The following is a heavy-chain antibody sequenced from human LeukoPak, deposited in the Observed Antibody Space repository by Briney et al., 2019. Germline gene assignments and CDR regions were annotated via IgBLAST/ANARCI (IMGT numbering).Heavy chain of an antibody. D-gene: IGHD2-2*01. CDR1: GGSISSYY. CDR3: ARDLSDIVVVPAAIPREHSYYGMDV. Sequence: SETLSLTCTVSGGSISSYYWSWIRQPAGKGLEWIGRIYTSGSTNYNPSLKSRVTMSVDTSKNQFSLKLSSVTAADTAVYYCARDLSDIVVVPAAIPREHSYYGMDVWGQGTTVTVSS. V-gene: IGHV4-4*07. CDR2: IYTSGST. J-gene: IGHJ6*02.